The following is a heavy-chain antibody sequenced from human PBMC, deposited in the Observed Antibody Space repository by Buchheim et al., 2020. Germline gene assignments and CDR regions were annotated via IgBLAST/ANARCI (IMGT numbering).Heavy chain of an antibody. J-gene: IGHJ4*02. D-gene: IGHD3-22*01. CDR3: TRQGLYYDSGSVLY. CDR2: IRSKANSYAT. V-gene: IGHV3-73*01. CDR1: GFTFSGSA. Sequence: VLLMESGGGVVQPGRSLRLSCAASGFTFSGSAMHWVRQASGKGLEWVGRIRSKANSYATAYAASVKGRFTISRDDSKNTAYLQMNSLKTEDTAVYYCTRQGLYYDSGSVLYWGQGTL.